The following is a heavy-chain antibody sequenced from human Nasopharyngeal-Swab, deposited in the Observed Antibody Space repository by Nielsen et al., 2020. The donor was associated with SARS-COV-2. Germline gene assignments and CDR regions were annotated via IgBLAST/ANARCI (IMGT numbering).Heavy chain of an antibody. V-gene: IGHV3-21*01. J-gene: IGHJ2*01. Sequence: GESLKISCAASGLTFSSYSMNWVRQAPGKGLEWVSSISSSSSYIYYADSVKGRFTISRDNAENSLYLQMNSLRAEDTAVYYCARDLLSSWRAIGNWYFDLWGRGTLVTVSS. CDR3: ARDLLSSWRAIGNWYFDL. CDR1: GLTFSSYS. D-gene: IGHD6-13*01. CDR2: ISSSSSYI.